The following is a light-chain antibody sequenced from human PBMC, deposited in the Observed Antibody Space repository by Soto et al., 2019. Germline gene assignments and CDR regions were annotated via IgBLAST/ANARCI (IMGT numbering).Light chain of an antibody. CDR2: DVT. CDR1: SSDVGGSNY. Sequence: QSVLTQPRSVSGSPGQSVTISCTGTSSDVGGSNYVSWYQQHPGKTPKLMIYDVTKRPSGVPDRFSGSKSGNTASLTISGLQAEDEADYYCCSYAGSDTLLFGGGTKLTV. V-gene: IGLV2-11*01. CDR3: CSYAGSDTLL. J-gene: IGLJ2*01.